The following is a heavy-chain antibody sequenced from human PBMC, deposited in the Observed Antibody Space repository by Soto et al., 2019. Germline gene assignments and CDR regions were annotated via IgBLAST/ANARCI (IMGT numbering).Heavy chain of an antibody. D-gene: IGHD6-19*01. Sequence: ASGKVSCKDPGHTFTSYAMHWLRPAPGQRLEWMGWINAGNGNTKYSQKFQGRVTITRDTSASTAYMELSSLRSEDTAVYYCANSPIPPTQWPEKYIDYRGQGPLVNVPS. CDR3: ANSPIPPTQWPEKYIDY. CDR2: INAGNGNT. J-gene: IGHJ4*02. V-gene: IGHV1-3*01. CDR1: GHTFTSYA.